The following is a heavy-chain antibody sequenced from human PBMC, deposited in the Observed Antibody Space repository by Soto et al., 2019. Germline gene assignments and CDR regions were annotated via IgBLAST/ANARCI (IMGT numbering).Heavy chain of an antibody. CDR3: ARGYNYGDYVGY. CDR2: ISAYNGNK. Sequence: QVQLVQSGAEVKKPGASVTGSCKASGYTFTSYGIIWVLQAPGQGLEWMGWISAYNGNKNYAQKLQGRVTMTTDTSTSTAYMELRSLRSDDTAVYYCARGYNYGDYVGYWGQGTLVTVSS. D-gene: IGHD4-17*01. V-gene: IGHV1-18*01. CDR1: GYTFTSYG. J-gene: IGHJ4*02.